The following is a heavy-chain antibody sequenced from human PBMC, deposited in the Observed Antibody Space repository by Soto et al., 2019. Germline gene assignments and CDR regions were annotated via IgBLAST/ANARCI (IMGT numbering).Heavy chain of an antibody. CDR2: IIPIFGTA. CDR1: GGTFSSYA. D-gene: IGHD6-19*01. V-gene: IGHV1-69*01. J-gene: IGHJ1*01. CDR3: ARGVGSGPIPGWVGLYFQH. Sequence: QVQLVQSGAEVKKPGSSVKVSCKASGGTFSSYAISWVRQAPGQGLEWMGGIIPIFGTANYAQKFQGRVTITADESTSTAYMELSSLRSEETAVYYCARGVGSGPIPGWVGLYFQHWGQGTLVTVSS.